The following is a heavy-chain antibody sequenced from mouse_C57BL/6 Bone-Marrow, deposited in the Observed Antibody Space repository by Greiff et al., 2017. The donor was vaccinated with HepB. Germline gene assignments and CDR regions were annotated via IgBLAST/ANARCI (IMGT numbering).Heavy chain of an antibody. CDR1: GYTFTSYW. J-gene: IGHJ4*01. D-gene: IGHD2-5*01. Sequence: VQLQQPGAELVRPGSSVKLSCKASGYTFTSYWMHWVKQRPKQGLEWIGNIDPSDNETHYNQKFKDKATLTVDTSSSTAYMQLSSLTSEDSAVYYCARGGNSNYFSMDDWGQGTSVTVSS. CDR2: IDPSDNET. CDR3: ARGGNSNYFSMDD. V-gene: IGHV1-52*01.